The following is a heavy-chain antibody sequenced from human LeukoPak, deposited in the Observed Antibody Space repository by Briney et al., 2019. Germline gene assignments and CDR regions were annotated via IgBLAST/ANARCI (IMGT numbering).Heavy chain of an antibody. CDR2: ISVSGGST. CDR1: GFTFSNYA. J-gene: IGHJ3*02. D-gene: IGHD3-22*01. V-gene: IGHV3-23*01. Sequence: PGGSLRLSCAASGFTFSNYAMNWVRQAPGKGLEWVSAISVSGGSTYYADSVKGRFTISRDNSKNTLYLQMNSLRAEDTALYYFAKGGSSGYYSNDAFDIWGQGTMVTVSS. CDR3: AKGGSSGYYSNDAFDI.